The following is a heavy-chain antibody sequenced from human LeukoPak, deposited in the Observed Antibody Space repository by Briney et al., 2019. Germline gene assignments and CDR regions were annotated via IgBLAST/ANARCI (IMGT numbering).Heavy chain of an antibody. CDR1: GYTFTSYG. D-gene: IGHD3-3*01. CDR2: INPSGGST. CDR3: ARETNYDFWSGYYPYYYYGMDV. Sequence: GASVKVSCKASGYTFTSYGISWVRQAPGQGLEWMGIINPSGGSTSYAQKFQGRVTMTRDTSTSTVYMELSSLRSEDTAVYYCARETNYDFWSGYYPYYYYGMDVWGQGTTVTVSS. J-gene: IGHJ6*02. V-gene: IGHV1-46*01.